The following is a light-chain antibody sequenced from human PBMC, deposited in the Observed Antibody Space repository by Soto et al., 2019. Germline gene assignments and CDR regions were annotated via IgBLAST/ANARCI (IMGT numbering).Light chain of an antibody. CDR2: GAS. V-gene: IGKV3-20*01. CDR1: DSVSNNY. CDR3: QQYGVSPRT. J-gene: IGKJ1*01. Sequence: EIVLTQSPGTLSLSPGERATLSCRASDSVSNNYVAWYQQKRGQAPRLLIYGASTRATGIPDRFSGSGSGTDFTLIITRLEHEDFAVYYCQQYGVSPRTVGQGTRVEI.